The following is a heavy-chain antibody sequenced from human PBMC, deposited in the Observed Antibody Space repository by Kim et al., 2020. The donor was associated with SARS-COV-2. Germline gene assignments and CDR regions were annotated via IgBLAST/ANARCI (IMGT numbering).Heavy chain of an antibody. Sequence: DSDTRNTRSFQGQVTISADKSISTAYLQWSSLKASDTAMYYCAREDSADYWGQGTLVTVSS. D-gene: IGHD2-15*01. J-gene: IGHJ4*02. CDR3: AREDSADY. V-gene: IGHV5-51*01. CDR2: DSDT.